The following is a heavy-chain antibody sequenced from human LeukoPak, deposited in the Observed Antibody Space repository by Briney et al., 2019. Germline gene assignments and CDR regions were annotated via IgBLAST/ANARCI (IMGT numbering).Heavy chain of an antibody. CDR2: IYYSGST. Sequence: SETLSLTCTVSGGSISSSNYYWGWIRQPPGKGLEWIGSIYYSGSTYYNPSLKSRVTISVDTSKNQFSLKLSSVTAADTAVYYCARHPTYYSMVRFDPWGQGTLVTVSS. CDR1: GGSISSSNYY. J-gene: IGHJ5*02. D-gene: IGHD3-10*01. CDR3: ARHPTYYSMVRFDP. V-gene: IGHV4-39*01.